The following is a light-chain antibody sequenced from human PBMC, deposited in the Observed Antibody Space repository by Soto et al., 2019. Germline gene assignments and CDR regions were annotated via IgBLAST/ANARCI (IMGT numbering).Light chain of an antibody. V-gene: IGKV3-11*01. CDR2: DAS. CDR3: QQRANWPPT. Sequence: EIVLTQSPATLSLSPGERATLSCRASQSVRSYLAWYQQKPGQAPRLLIYDASNRATGIPARFSGSGSETDFTLTISSPEPEDFAVYYCQQRANWPPTFGQGTKLEIK. J-gene: IGKJ2*01. CDR1: QSVRSY.